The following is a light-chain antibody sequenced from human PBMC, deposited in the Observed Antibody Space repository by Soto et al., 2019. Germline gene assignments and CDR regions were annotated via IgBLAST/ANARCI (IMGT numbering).Light chain of an antibody. V-gene: IGKV1-39*01. CDR2: AAF. CDR3: QQSYSSPRT. Sequence: DIQMTQSPSSLSAYVGDRVTITCRASQSISDYINWYQQIPGKAPKLLIYAAFSLRSGVPSRFSGSGSGTDYSLSISSLQPEDVATYYCQQSYSSPRTFGQGTKVDIK. CDR1: QSISDY. J-gene: IGKJ1*01.